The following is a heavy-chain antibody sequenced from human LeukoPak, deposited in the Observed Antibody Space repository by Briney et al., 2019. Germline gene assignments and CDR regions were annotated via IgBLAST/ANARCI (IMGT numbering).Heavy chain of an antibody. CDR3: ANLCGGDCYTDY. V-gene: IGHV1-69*05. CDR1: GGTFSGYA. D-gene: IGHD2-21*01. CDR2: IIPIFGTA. J-gene: IGHJ4*02. Sequence: SVKVSCKASGGTFSGYAISWVRQAPGQGLEWMGGIIPIFGTANYAQKFQGRVTITTDESTSTAYMELSSLRSEDTAVYYCANLCGGDCYTDYWGQGTLVTVSS.